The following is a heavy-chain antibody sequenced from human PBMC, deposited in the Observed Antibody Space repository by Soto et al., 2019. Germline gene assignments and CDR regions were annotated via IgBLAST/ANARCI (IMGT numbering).Heavy chain of an antibody. CDR1: GRSFGDDA. J-gene: IGHJ6*02. CDR2: ITYDGSTK. Sequence: GGSLRLSCAASGRSFGDDAMHWVRQAPGKGLEWVAVITYDGSTKFYADSVRGRFTISRDNSKSTLYLQMASLISKDTAVYYCARDVGTQMDFWSTSGMDVWGQGPTVTISS. CDR3: ARDVGTQMDFWSTSGMDV. V-gene: IGHV3-30-3*01. D-gene: IGHD3-3*01.